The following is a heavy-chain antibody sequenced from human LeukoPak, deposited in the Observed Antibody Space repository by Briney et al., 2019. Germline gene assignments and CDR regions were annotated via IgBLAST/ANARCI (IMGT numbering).Heavy chain of an antibody. J-gene: IGHJ1*01. Sequence: SETLSLTCAVYGGSFSGYYWSWIRQPPGKGLEWTGEINHSGSTNYNPSLKSRVTISVDTSKNQFSLKLSSVTAADTAVYYCARDSSGYYREYFQHWGQGTLVTVSS. CDR3: ARDSSGYYREYFQH. CDR1: GGSFSGYY. V-gene: IGHV4-34*01. CDR2: INHSGST. D-gene: IGHD3-22*01.